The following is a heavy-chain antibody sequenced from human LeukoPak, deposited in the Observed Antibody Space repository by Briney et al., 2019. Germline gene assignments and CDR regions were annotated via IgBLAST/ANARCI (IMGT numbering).Heavy chain of an antibody. CDR1: GGSISSGGYS. V-gene: IGHV4-30-2*01. CDR2: IYHSGST. Sequence: SETLSLTCAVSGGSISSGGYSWSWVRQPPGKGLEWIGYIYHSGSTYYNPSLKSRVTISVDTSKNQFSLKLSSVTAADTAVYYCARLSPVTTWNDAFDIWGQGTMVTVSS. J-gene: IGHJ3*02. D-gene: IGHD4-17*01. CDR3: ARLSPVTTWNDAFDI.